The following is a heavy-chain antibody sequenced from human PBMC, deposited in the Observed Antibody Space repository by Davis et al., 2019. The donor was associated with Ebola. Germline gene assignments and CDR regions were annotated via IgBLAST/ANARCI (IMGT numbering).Heavy chain of an antibody. J-gene: IGHJ4*02. CDR2: TYYTSQWYN. CDR1: GDSVSLSSGG. D-gene: IGHD5-12*01. CDR3: GRGWLRTGIDY. Sequence: HSQTLSLTCAVSGDSVSLSSGGYNWIRQSPSRGLEWLGRTYYTSQWYNDYAVSVKSRMTINPDTSKNQFSLKLNSVTPEDTAVYYCGRGWLRTGIDYWGQGTLVTVSS. V-gene: IGHV6-1*01.